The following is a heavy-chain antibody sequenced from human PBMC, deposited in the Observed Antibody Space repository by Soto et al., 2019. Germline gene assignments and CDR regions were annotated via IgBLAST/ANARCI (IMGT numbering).Heavy chain of an antibody. CDR1: GGSISDNNW. CDR3: ARHIGVAGTRGFDY. V-gene: IGHV4-4*02. J-gene: IGHJ4*02. D-gene: IGHD6-19*01. Sequence: QVQLQESGPGLVKPSGTLSLTCAVSGGSISDNNWWSWVRQPPGKGLEWIGEIYHRGTTNYNPPLKSRVTISMDKSKNQISMVLNSVTAADSAVYYCARHIGVAGTRGFDYWGQGTLVNVSS. CDR2: IYHRGTT.